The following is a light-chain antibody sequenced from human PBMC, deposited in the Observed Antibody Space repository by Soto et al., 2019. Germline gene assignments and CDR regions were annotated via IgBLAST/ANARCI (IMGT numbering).Light chain of an antibody. CDR1: QTVAYTS. J-gene: IGKJ1*01. CDR3: QHYVTTPRT. CDR2: GTS. V-gene: IGKV3-20*01. Sequence: EIVLTQSPGILSLSPGARATLSCRASQTVAYTSLAWYQQRPGQAPRLLIYGTSTRATGTPDRFIGRGSGTALTLTISRLEPEDFAVYYCQHYVTTPRTFGQGTKVE.